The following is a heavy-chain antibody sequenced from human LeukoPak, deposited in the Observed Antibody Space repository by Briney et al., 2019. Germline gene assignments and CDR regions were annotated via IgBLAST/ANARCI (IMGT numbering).Heavy chain of an antibody. CDR1: GFTFSSYS. V-gene: IGHV3-21*01. CDR3: ARAAVAAARIYYYMDV. Sequence: GGSLRLSCAASGFTFSSYSMNWVRQAPGKGLEWVSFISTSSSYIHNADSVKGRFTISRDNAENSLYLQMNSLRAEDTAVYYCARAAVAAARIYYYMDVWGKGTTVTVSS. J-gene: IGHJ6*03. CDR2: ISTSSSYI. D-gene: IGHD6-13*01.